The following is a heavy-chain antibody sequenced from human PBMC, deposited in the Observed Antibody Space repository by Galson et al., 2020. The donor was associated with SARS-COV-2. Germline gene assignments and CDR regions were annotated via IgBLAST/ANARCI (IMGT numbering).Heavy chain of an antibody. V-gene: IGHV3-30*03. J-gene: IGHJ5*02. Sequence: LRLSCAASGFTLSDFAMHWVRQSPGKGLEWVAITSYGGITKYADSVNGRFTISRDNPKNTLYLEMNSLRIEDTGVYYCARDWGSRDWYNWFDPWGQGTLVSVSS. D-gene: IGHD3-16*01. CDR2: TSYGGITK. CDR3: ARDWGSRDWYNWFDP. CDR1: GFTLSDFA.